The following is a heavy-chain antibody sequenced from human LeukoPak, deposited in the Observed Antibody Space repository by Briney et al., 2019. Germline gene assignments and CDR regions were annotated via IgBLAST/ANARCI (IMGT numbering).Heavy chain of an antibody. CDR1: GGTFSSYA. CDR3: ARDSDSEYGSGSFYYYGMDV. D-gene: IGHD3-10*01. CDR2: IIPILGIA. Sequence: SVKVSCKASGGTFSSYAISWVRQAPGQGLEWMGRIIPILGIANYAQKFQGRVTITADKSTSTAYMELSSLRSEDTAVYYCARDSDSEYGSGSFYYYGMDVWGQGTTVTVSS. V-gene: IGHV1-69*04. J-gene: IGHJ6*02.